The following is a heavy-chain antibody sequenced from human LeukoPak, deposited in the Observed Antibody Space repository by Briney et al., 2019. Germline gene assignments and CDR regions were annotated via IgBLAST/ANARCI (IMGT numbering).Heavy chain of an antibody. CDR1: GGTFSRNG. D-gene: IGHD1-1*01. V-gene: IGHV1-69*13. Sequence: SVKVSCKASGGTFSRNGINWVRQAPGHGLEWMGGVIPIFPASNYAQSFQGRVTITADESARTVYMELNSLRSEDTAVYFCATTPGGDWSDSWGQGTPVIVSS. CDR2: VIPIFPAS. CDR3: ATTPGGDWSDS. J-gene: IGHJ5*01.